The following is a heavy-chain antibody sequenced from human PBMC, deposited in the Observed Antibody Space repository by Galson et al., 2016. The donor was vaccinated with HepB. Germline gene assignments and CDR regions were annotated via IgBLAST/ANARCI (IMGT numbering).Heavy chain of an antibody. D-gene: IGHD6-13*01. V-gene: IGHV3-23*01. CDR1: GFSFSTYA. CDR2: IRGSGGGI. CDR3: AREDSSWYGYYGMDV. J-gene: IGHJ6*02. Sequence: SLRLSCAGSGFSFSTYAMSWVRQAPGKGLEWVSGIRGSGGGIDYADSVKGRFTISRDNSKNTLYLQMSSLRADDTAVYYCAREDSSWYGYYGMDVWGQGTTVTVSS.